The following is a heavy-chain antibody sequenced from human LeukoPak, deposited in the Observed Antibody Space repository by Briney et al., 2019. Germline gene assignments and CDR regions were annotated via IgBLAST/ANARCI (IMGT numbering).Heavy chain of an antibody. D-gene: IGHD3-9*01. CDR2: FHYSGTT. CDR3: ARRVLRYFDWLPKNNWFDP. Sequence: SETLSLTCSVSGDSISRRGYYWGWIRQPPGKGLEWIGSFHYSGTTSYNPSLKSRITISVDTSKNQFSLRLSSVTAADTAVYYCARRVLRYFDWLPKNNWFDPWGQGTLVTVSS. V-gene: IGHV4-39*01. CDR1: GDSISRRGYY. J-gene: IGHJ5*02.